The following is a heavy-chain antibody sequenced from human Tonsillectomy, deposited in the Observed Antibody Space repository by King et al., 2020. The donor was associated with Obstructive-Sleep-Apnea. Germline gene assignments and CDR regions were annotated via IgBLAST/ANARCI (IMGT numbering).Heavy chain of an antibody. J-gene: IGHJ2*01. CDR1: RFTFSSYD. D-gene: IGHD6-13*01. CDR2: IGTSGDP. Sequence: VQLVESGGGLVQPGGSLRLSCAASRFTFSSYDMHWVRQATGKGLEWVSTIGTSGDPYYPDSVKGRLTISRENAKNSFYLQMNSLRAGDTAVYYCARGGGSSSWYQWYFDLWGRGTLVTVSS. CDR3: ARGGGSSSWYQWYFDL. V-gene: IGHV3-13*05.